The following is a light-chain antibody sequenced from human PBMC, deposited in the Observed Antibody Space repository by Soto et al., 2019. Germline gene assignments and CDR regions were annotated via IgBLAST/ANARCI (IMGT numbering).Light chain of an antibody. V-gene: IGLV1-40*01. CDR2: GNS. Sequence: QAVVTQPPSVSGAPGQRVTISCTGSSSNIGAGYDVLWYQQLPGTAPKLLIYGNSNRPSGVPDRFSGSKSGTSASLAITGLQAEDEADYYCQSYDSSLSVVFGTGTKLTVL. J-gene: IGLJ1*01. CDR1: SSNIGAGYD. CDR3: QSYDSSLSVV.